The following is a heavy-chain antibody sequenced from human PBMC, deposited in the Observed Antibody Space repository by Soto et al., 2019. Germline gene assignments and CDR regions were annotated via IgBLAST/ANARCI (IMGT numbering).Heavy chain of an antibody. V-gene: IGHV4-31*03. D-gene: IGHD3-10*01. CDR1: GGSISSGGYY. CDR3: ASRKSSPYFDY. J-gene: IGHJ4*02. Sequence: SETLSLTCTVSGGSISSGGYYWNWIRQHPGKGLEWIGYIYYSGSTYYNPSLKSRVTISLDTSKNQFSLKLSSVTAADTAVYYCASRKSSPYFDYWGQGTLVTVSS. CDR2: IYYSGST.